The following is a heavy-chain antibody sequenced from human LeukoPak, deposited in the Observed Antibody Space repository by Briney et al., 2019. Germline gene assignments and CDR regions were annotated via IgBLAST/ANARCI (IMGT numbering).Heavy chain of an antibody. V-gene: IGHV1-69*04. CDR1: GGTFISYA. D-gene: IGHD1-26*01. Sequence: SVKVSCKASGGTFISYAISWVRQAPGQGLEWMGRIIPILGIANYAQKFQGRVTITADKSTSTAYMELSSLRSEDTVVYYCARLPSGSYYYYYGMDVWGQGTTVTVSS. CDR2: IIPILGIA. J-gene: IGHJ6*02. CDR3: ARLPSGSYYYYYGMDV.